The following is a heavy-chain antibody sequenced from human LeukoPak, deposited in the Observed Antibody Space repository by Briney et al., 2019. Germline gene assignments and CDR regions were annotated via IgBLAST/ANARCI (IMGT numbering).Heavy chain of an antibody. D-gene: IGHD6-13*01. CDR2: ISPYNGNT. V-gene: IGHV1-18*01. J-gene: IGHJ4*02. CDR3: ARVGYSSSWYYFDY. CDR1: GYTFTNYG. Sequence: GASVKVSCKASGYTFTNYGISWLRQAPGQGPEWMGWISPYNGNTKYAQKLQGRVTMTTDTSTSTAHMELRSLRSDDTAVYYCARVGYSSSWYYFDYWGQGTLVTVSS.